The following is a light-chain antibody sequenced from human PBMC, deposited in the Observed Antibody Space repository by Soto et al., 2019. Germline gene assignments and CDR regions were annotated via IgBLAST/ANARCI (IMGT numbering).Light chain of an antibody. J-gene: IGKJ5*01. CDR2: AAS. Sequence: IHMTQSPSSLSASVGDRVTITCRASHSISSYLNWYQQKPGKAPKLLIYAASSLQSGVPSRFSGSGSGADFTLTISSLQPEDFATYYCQQSYTIPVTFGQGTRLEIK. V-gene: IGKV1-39*01. CDR3: QQSYTIPVT. CDR1: HSISSY.